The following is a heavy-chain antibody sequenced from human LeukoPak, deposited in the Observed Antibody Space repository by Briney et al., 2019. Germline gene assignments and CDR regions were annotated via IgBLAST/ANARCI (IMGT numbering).Heavy chain of an antibody. J-gene: IGHJ4*02. V-gene: IGHV3-7*01. Sequence: GGSLRLSCAASGFTFSTYWMSWVRQAPGKGLEWVANIKQDGSEKFYVDSVKGRFTISRDNAKTSLYLQMNSLRAEDTAVYYCARDRDAAVAYFDYWGQGISVTVSS. CDR3: ARDRDAAVAYFDY. CDR2: IKQDGSEK. D-gene: IGHD4-23*01. CDR1: GFTFSTYW.